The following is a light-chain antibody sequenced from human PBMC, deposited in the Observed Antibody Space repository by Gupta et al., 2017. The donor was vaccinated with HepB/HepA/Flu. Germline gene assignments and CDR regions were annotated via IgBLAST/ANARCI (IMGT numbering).Light chain of an antibody. CDR3: QQSYSTPPIT. CDR1: QSISSY. J-gene: IGKJ5*01. V-gene: IGKV1-39*01. CDR2: AAS. Sequence: IQMTQSPSSLSASVGDRLTITCRASQSISSYLNWYQQKPGKAPKLLIYAASSLQSGVPSRFSGSGSGTDVTLTTSSLQPEDVATYYCQQSYSTPPITFGQGTRLEMK.